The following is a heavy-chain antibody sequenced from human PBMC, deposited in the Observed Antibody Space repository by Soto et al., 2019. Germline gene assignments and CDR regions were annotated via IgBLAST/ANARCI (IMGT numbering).Heavy chain of an antibody. CDR1: GYTFTSYA. V-gene: IGHV1-3*01. CDR3: ARSDPVDWDSNWFDP. Sequence: ASVKVSCKASGYTFTSYAMHWVRQAPGQRLEWMGWINAGNGNTKYSQKFQGRVTITRDTSASTAYMELSSLRSEDTAVYYCARSDPVDWDSNWFDPWGQGTLVTVSS. D-gene: IGHD3-9*01. CDR2: INAGNGNT. J-gene: IGHJ5*02.